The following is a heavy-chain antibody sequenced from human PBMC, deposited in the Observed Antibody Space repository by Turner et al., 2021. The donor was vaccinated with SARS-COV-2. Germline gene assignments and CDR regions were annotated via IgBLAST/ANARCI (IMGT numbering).Heavy chain of an antibody. D-gene: IGHD4-17*01. CDR3: AKDIGSGYGDYFDY. CDR1: GFTFDDYA. J-gene: IGHJ4*02. Sequence: EVQLVESGGCLVQPGRSLRLSCAASGFTFDDYAMHWVRQAPGKGLEWVSGISWNSGSIGYADSVKGRFTISRDNAKNSLYLQMNSLRAEDTALYYCAKDIGSGYGDYFDYWGQGTLVTVSS. V-gene: IGHV3-9*01. CDR2: ISWNSGSI.